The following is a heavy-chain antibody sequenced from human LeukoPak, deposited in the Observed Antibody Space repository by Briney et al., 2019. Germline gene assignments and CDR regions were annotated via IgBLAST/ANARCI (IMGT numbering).Heavy chain of an antibody. CDR1: GFTVSSNS. D-gene: IGHD6-19*01. CDR2: ISSSSSYI. V-gene: IGHV3-21*01. Sequence: PGGSLRLSCTVSGFTVSSNSMSWVRQAPGKGLEWVSSISSSSSYIYYADSVKGRFTISRDNAKNSLYLQMNSLRAEDTAVYYCARGGVYSSGWYVDYWGQGTLVTVSS. CDR3: ARGGVYSSGWYVDY. J-gene: IGHJ4*02.